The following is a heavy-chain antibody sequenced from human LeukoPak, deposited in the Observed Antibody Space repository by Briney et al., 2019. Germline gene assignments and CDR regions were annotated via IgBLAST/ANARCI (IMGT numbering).Heavy chain of an antibody. V-gene: IGHV4-39*07. CDR2: INHSGST. D-gene: IGHD3-9*01. CDR3: ASEYYDILTGYSNWFDP. Sequence: SETLSLTCTVSGGSISSSSYYWGWIRQPPGKGLEWIGEINHSGSTNYNPSLKSRVTISVDTSKNQFSLKLSSVTAADTAVYYCASEYYDILTGYSNWFDPWGQGTLVTVSS. CDR1: GGSISSSSYY. J-gene: IGHJ5*02.